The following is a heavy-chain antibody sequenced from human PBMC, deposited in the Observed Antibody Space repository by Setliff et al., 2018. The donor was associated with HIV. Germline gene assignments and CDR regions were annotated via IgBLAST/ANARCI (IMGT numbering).Heavy chain of an antibody. Sequence: TSETLSLTCAVYGGSFTTYYWGWIRQTPGKGLEWIGENNHGGSTNYNPSLKRRVTISVDRSKNQFFLKLTSVTAADTAFYYCARGSYRGSGYFVRYFDSWAQGMLVTVSS. J-gene: IGHJ4*02. D-gene: IGHD3-3*01. CDR1: GGSFTTYY. CDR3: ARGSYRGSGYFVRYFDS. CDR2: NNHGGST. V-gene: IGHV4-34*01.